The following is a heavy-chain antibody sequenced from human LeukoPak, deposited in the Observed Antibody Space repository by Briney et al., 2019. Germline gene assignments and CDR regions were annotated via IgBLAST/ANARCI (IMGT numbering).Heavy chain of an antibody. CDR3: AKDPILTLPIVVVPAAMDRDYYYGMDV. CDR2: ISGSGGST. Sequence: GGSLRLSCAASGFTFSSYAMSWVRQAPGKGLEWVSAISGSGGSTYYADSVKGRFTISRDNSKNTLYLQMNSLRAEDTAVYYCAKDPILTLPIVVVPAAMDRDYYYGMDVWGQGTTVTVSS. CDR1: GFTFSSYA. D-gene: IGHD2-2*01. V-gene: IGHV3-23*01. J-gene: IGHJ6*02.